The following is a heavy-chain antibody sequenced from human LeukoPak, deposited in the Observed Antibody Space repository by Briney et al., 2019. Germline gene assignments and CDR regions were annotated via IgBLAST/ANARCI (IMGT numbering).Heavy chain of an antibody. CDR1: GYTFTGYY. V-gene: IGHV1-2*06. CDR3: ARTGMAAADTDY. D-gene: IGHD6-13*01. CDR2: INPYSGGT. Sequence: GASVKVSCKASGYTFTGYYIHWVRQAPGQGLEWMGRINPYSGGTNYAQKFQGRVTMTRDMSISTAYMDLSRLRSDDTAVYYCARTGMAAADTDYWGQGTLVTVSS. J-gene: IGHJ4*02.